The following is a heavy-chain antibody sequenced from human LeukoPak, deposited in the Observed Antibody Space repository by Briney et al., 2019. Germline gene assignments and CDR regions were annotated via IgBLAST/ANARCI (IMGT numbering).Heavy chain of an antibody. D-gene: IGHD3-22*01. CDR3: ARLPAGVVRDSGWYFDL. J-gene: IGHJ2*01. Sequence: SETLSLTCAVSGGSISSSNWWSWVRQPPGKGLEWIGEIYHSGSTNYNPSLKSRVTISVDKSKNQFSLKLSSVTAADTAVYYCARLPAGVVRDSGWYFDLWGRGTLVTVSS. CDR2: IYHSGST. V-gene: IGHV4-4*02. CDR1: GGSISSSNW.